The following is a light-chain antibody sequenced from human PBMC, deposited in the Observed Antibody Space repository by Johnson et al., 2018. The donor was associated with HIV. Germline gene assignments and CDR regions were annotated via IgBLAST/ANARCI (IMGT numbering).Light chain of an antibody. CDR1: SSNIGNNF. CDR2: DTD. V-gene: IGLV1-51*01. CDR3: GTWDNSLSAGV. J-gene: IGLJ1*01. Sequence: QSILTQPPSMSAAPGQKVTISCSGSSSNIGNNFVSWYQQVPGTAPKLLIYDTDKRPSGIPDRFSGSKSGTSATLGISGLQTGDEADYYCGTWDNSLSAGVFGSGTNVTVL.